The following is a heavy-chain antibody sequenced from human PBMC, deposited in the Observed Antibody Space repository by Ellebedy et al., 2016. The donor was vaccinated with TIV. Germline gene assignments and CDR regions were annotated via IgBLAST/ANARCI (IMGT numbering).Heavy chain of an antibody. J-gene: IGHJ3*02. CDR2: ISYDGSNY. D-gene: IGHD2-15*01. CDR1: GFTFSSYA. Sequence: GESLKISCAASGFTFSSYAMTWVRQAPGKGLEWVAVISYDGSNYYYADSVKGRFTISRHKSKDTLYLQMNSLRADDTAVYYCARVKAYSAFDIWGQGTRVTVSS. CDR3: ARVKAYSAFDI. V-gene: IGHV3-30-3*01.